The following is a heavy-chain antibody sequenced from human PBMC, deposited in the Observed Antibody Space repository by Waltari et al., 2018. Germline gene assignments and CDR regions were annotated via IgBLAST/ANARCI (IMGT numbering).Heavy chain of an antibody. D-gene: IGHD4-17*01. CDR3: ARTVTPGDYYYYYMDV. CDR2: SIPILGIT. V-gene: IGHV1-69*04. J-gene: IGHJ6*03. Sequence: QVQLVQSGAEVKKPGSSVKVSCKASGGTFSRYAISWVRQAPGQGLEWMGGSIPILGITNYAQKSQGRVTISADESTSTAYMELSSLRPEDTAVYYCARTVTPGDYYYYYMDVWGKGTTVTVSS. CDR1: GGTFSRYA.